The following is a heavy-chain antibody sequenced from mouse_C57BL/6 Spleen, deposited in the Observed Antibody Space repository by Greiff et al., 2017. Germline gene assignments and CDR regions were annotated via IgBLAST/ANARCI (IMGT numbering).Heavy chain of an antibody. J-gene: IGHJ2*01. V-gene: IGHV1-54*01. CDR2: INPGSGGT. D-gene: IGHD1-1*01. Sequence: QVQLKQSGAELVRPGTSVKVSCKASGYAFTNYLIVWVKQRPGQGLEWIGVINPGSGGTNYNEKFKGKATLTADKPSSTAYMQLSSLTSEDAAVCFCARAGATHYWGQGTTLTVSS. CDR1: GYAFTNYL. CDR3: ARAGATHY.